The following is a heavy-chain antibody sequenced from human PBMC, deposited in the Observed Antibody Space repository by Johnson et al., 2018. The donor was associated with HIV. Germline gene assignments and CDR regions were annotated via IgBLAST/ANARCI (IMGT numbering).Heavy chain of an antibody. CDR1: GFTFSSYW. D-gene: IGHD4-17*01. Sequence: VQLVESGGGLVQPGGSLRLSCAASGFTFSSYWMSWVRQAPGKGLEWVANIKQDGSEKYYVDSVKGRFTISRDNAKNSLYLQMNSLRAEDTAVYYCAKDAWGAVTDSLDVWGRGTMVTVSS. V-gene: IGHV3-7*05. J-gene: IGHJ3*01. CDR2: IKQDGSEK. CDR3: AKDAWGAVTDSLDV.